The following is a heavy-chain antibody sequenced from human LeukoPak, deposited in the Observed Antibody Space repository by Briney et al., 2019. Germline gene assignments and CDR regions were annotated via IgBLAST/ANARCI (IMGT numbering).Heavy chain of an antibody. V-gene: IGHV4-4*07. CDR3: AREVEMATQFDY. CDR1: GGSISTHY. Sequence: KSSETLSLTCTVSGGSISTHYWSWIRQPAGMGLEWIGRISTTGSTNYNPSLKSRVTMSIDTSKNQFSLKLSSVTAADTAVYYCAREVEMATQFDYWGQGTLVTVSS. J-gene: IGHJ4*02. D-gene: IGHD5-24*01. CDR2: ISTTGST.